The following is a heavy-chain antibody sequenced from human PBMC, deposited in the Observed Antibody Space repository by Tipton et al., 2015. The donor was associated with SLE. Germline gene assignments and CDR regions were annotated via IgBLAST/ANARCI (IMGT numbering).Heavy chain of an antibody. CDR1: GGSISSGAYL. Sequence: TLSLTCTVSGGSISSGAYLWSWIRQHPGKGLEWIGYIYYSGRTYYNPSLKSRVTLSVDTSENQFSLKLTSVTAADTAVYYCARLAESPGYFDLWGRGTLVTVSS. D-gene: IGHD5-24*01. CDR2: IYYSGRT. CDR3: ARLAESPGYFDL. J-gene: IGHJ2*01. V-gene: IGHV4-31*03.